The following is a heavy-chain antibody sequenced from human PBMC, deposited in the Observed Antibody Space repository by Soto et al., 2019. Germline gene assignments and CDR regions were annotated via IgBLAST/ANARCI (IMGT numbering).Heavy chain of an antibody. CDR1: GGSISSGGYY. V-gene: IGHV4-31*03. J-gene: IGHJ4*02. Sequence: QVQLQESGPGLVKPSQTLSLTCTVSGGSISSGGYYWSWIRQHPGKGLEWIGYIYYSGRTYYNPSLKSRVTISVDTSKNQFSLKLSSVTAADTAVYYCARTLITFGHEGYYFDYWGQGTLVTVSS. CDR2: IYYSGRT. CDR3: ARTLITFGHEGYYFDY. D-gene: IGHD3-16*01.